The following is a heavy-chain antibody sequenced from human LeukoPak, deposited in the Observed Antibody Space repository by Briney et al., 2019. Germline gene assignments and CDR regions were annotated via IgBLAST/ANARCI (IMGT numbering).Heavy chain of an antibody. CDR2: IYYSGST. Sequence: SETLSLTCTVSGGSISSYYWSWIRQPPGKGLEWIGYIYYSGSTNYNPSLKSRVTISVDTSKNQFSLRLSSVTAADTAVYYCARDGYYYDSSGYYKFDYWGQGTLATVSS. V-gene: IGHV4-59*01. CDR1: GGSISSYY. D-gene: IGHD3-22*01. J-gene: IGHJ4*02. CDR3: ARDGYYYDSSGYYKFDY.